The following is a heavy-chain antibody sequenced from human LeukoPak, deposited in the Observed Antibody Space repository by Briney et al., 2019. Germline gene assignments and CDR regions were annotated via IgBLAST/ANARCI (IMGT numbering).Heavy chain of an antibody. D-gene: IGHD4-23*01. CDR1: GFTFSSYA. CDR2: ISDSGGTT. CDR3: ARGTVVSPLDY. Sequence: PGGSLRLSCAASGFTFSSYAMSWVRQAPGKGLEWVSVISDSGGTTYYADSVMGRFTISRDNSKNTLYLQMNSLRAEDTAVYYCARGTVVSPLDYWGQGTLVTVSS. V-gene: IGHV3-23*01. J-gene: IGHJ4*02.